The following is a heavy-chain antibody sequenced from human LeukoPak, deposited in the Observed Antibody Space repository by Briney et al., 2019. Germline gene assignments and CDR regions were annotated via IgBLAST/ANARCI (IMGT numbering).Heavy chain of an antibody. V-gene: IGHV4-39*01. Sequence: PSETLSLTCTVAGGSISSSSYYWGWIRQPPGKGLEWIGSIYYSGSTYYNPSLKSRVTISVDTSKNQFSLKLSSVTAADTAVYYCARIYSGGWYGWFDRWGQGTLVTVSS. CDR1: GGSISSSSYY. CDR3: ARIYSGGWYGWFDR. CDR2: IYYSGST. J-gene: IGHJ5*02. D-gene: IGHD6-19*01.